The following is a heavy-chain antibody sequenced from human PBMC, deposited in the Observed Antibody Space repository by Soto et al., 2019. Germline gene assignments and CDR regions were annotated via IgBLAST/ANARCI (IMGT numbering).Heavy chain of an antibody. CDR3: AYSRCGGDCLRSYSSHYYYGMDV. V-gene: IGHV2-5*02. J-gene: IGHJ6*02. CDR1: GFSLSTGGVG. CDR2: IYWDDDK. D-gene: IGHD2-21*02. Sequence: QITLKESGPTLVKPTQTLTLTCTFSGFSLSTGGVGVGWIRQPPGKALEWLALIYWDDDKRYSPSLKSRLTVTKDTSKNQVVLTMTNMDPVDTATYYCAYSRCGGDCLRSYSSHYYYGMDVWGQGTTVTVSS.